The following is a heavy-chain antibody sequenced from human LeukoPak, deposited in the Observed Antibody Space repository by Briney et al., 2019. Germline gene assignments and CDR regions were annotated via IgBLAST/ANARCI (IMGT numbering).Heavy chain of an antibody. J-gene: IGHJ4*02. D-gene: IGHD3-10*01. CDR2: IYYSGST. Sequence: SETLSLTCTVSGGSTSSSSYYWGWIRQPPGKGLEWIGSIYYSGSTYYNPSLKSRVTISVDTSKNQFSLRLSSVTAADTAVYYCASRGVTGFDYWGQGTLVTVSS. CDR3: ASRGVTGFDY. V-gene: IGHV4-39*01. CDR1: GGSTSSSSYY.